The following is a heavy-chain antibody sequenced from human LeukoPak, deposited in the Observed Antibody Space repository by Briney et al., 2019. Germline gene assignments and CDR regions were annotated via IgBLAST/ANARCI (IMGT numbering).Heavy chain of an antibody. Sequence: ASVTVSFKVSGYTLSYLAMHWVRQAPGKGLEWMGGLDPEDGEAIYAQPLQGRVSMTEDTSSDTAYMVLSSLRSEDTAVYYCATRNFGDYGAFDIWGQGTMVTVSS. D-gene: IGHD4-17*01. CDR3: ATRNFGDYGAFDI. CDR1: GYTLSYLA. V-gene: IGHV1-24*01. J-gene: IGHJ3*02. CDR2: LDPEDGEA.